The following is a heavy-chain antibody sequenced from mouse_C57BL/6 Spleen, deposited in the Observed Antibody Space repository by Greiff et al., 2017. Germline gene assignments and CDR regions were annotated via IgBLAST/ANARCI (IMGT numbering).Heavy chain of an antibody. CDR2: IYPGDGDT. CDR3: AKGDYYGSSLYYFDY. J-gene: IGHJ2*01. V-gene: IGHV1-80*01. CDR1: GYAFSSSW. Sequence: QVQLQQSGAELVKPGASVKISCKASGYAFSSSWMNWVKQRPGKGLEWIGQIYPGDGDTNYNGKFKGKATLTADKSSSTAYMQLSSLTSEDSAVYFCAKGDYYGSSLYYFDYWGQGTTLTVSS. D-gene: IGHD1-1*01.